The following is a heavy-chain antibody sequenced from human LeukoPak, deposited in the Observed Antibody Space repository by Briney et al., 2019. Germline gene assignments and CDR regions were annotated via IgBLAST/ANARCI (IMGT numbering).Heavy chain of an antibody. CDR2: IYYSGST. V-gene: IGHV4-59*08. Sequence: PSEILSLTCTVSGGSISSYYWSWIRQPPGKGLEWIGYIYYSGSTTYNPSLKSRVTISVDTSKNQFSLKLSSVTAADTAVYYCARTLNWFDPWGQGTLVTVSS. J-gene: IGHJ5*02. CDR1: GGSISSYY. CDR3: ARTLNWFDP.